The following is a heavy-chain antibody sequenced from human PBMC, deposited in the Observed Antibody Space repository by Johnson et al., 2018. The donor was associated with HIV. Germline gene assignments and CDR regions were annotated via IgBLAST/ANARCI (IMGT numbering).Heavy chain of an antibody. Sequence: EVQLVESGGGLVQPGRSLRLSCAASGFTFDDYAMHWVRQAPGKGLEWVSGISWNSGSIGYADSVKGRFTISRDNAKNSLYLQMNRLRAEDTALYYCAKDTGAAGTRGYAFDIWGQGTMVTVSS. CDR3: AKDTGAAGTRGYAFDI. CDR1: GFTFDDYA. CDR2: ISWNSGSI. J-gene: IGHJ3*02. D-gene: IGHD6-13*01. V-gene: IGHV3-9*01.